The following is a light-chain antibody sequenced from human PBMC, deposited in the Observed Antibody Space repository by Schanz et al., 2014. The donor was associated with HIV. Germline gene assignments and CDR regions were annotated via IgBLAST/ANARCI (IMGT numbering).Light chain of an antibody. J-gene: IGLJ2*01. CDR2: DNT. CDR1: SSNIGAGYD. V-gene: IGLV1-40*01. CDR3: QSYDSSLRAVV. Sequence: QSVLTQPPSMSGAPGQRVTISCTGSSSNIGAGYDVNWYQHLPGTAPKLLIYDNTNRPSGVPDRISGSRSATSASLAITGLQAEDEADYYCQSYDSSLRAVVFGGGTKLTVL.